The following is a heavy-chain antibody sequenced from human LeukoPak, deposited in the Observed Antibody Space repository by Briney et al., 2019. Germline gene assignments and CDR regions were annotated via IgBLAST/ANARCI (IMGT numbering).Heavy chain of an antibody. CDR1: GGSISSYY. V-gene: IGHV4-59*01. CDR2: IYYSGST. Sequence: SETLSLTCTVSGGSISSYYWSWIRKPPGKGLEWIGYIYYSGSTNYNPSLKSRVTISVDTSKNQFSLKLSSVTASDTAVYYCARAEITMVRGVIITGYYFDYWGQGTLVTVSS. CDR3: ARAEITMVRGVIITGYYFDY. D-gene: IGHD3-10*01. J-gene: IGHJ4*02.